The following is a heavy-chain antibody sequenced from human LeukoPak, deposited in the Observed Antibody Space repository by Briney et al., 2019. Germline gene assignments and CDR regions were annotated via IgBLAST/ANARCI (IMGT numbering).Heavy chain of an antibody. D-gene: IGHD5-24*01. CDR2: ITSTGGSA. CDR1: GFSFTNYY. Sequence: GGSLRLSCAASGFSFTNYYMSWIRQAPGKGLGWVSYITSTGGSAFYADSVKGRFTISRDNAKNSLFLQMNSLRAEDTAVYYCARVMATIDFWGQGTLVSVSS. V-gene: IGHV3-11*04. J-gene: IGHJ4*02. CDR3: ARVMATIDF.